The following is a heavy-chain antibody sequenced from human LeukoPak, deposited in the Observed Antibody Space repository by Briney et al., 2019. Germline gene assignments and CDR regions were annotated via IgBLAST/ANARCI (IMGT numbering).Heavy chain of an antibody. J-gene: IGHJ3*02. CDR1: GCAFSSCA. V-gene: IGHV3-30*04. Sequence: AWYLRLSSAAAGCAFSSCAMHCCRRPPGKGLKGLAGISYDGGNKYYAHSLKGRFTISRDNSKNTLYLQMNSLRAEDTAVYYCARDPAFDCSSASCYSDAFDIWGQGTMVTVSS. CDR2: ISYDGGNK. D-gene: IGHD2-2*01. CDR3: ARDPAFDCSSASCYSDAFDI.